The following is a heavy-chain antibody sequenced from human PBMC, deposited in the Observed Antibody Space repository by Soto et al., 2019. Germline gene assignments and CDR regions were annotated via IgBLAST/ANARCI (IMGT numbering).Heavy chain of an antibody. CDR2: ISSTTNYI. Sequence: PGGSLRLSCAASGFTFTRYSINWVRQAPGKGLEWVSSISSTTNYIYYADSVKGRFTISRDNSKNTLYLQMNSLRAEDTAVYYCARDQQWLVRFYYDFWGQGTLVTVSS. V-gene: IGHV3-21*01. CDR1: GFTFTRYS. J-gene: IGHJ4*02. CDR3: ARDQQWLVRFYYDF. D-gene: IGHD6-19*01.